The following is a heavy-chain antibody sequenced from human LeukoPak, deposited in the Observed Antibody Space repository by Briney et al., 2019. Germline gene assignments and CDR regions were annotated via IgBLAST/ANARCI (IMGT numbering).Heavy chain of an antibody. CDR1: GGTFSSYA. J-gene: IGHJ4*02. CDR3: ARERYCSGGSCYSL. D-gene: IGHD2-15*01. Sequence: SVKVSCKASGGTFSSYAISWVRQAPGQGLEWMGGIIPIFGTASYAQKFQGRVTITADESTSTAYMELSSLRSEDTAVYYCARERYCSGGSCYSLWGQGTLVTVSS. V-gene: IGHV1-69*01. CDR2: IIPIFGTA.